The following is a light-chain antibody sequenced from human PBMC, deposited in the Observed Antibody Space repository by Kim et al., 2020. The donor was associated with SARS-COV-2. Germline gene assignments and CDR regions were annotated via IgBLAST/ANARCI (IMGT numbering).Light chain of an antibody. CDR3: QQYKTYPWT. Sequence: ASLVDRVTITCRASQNIGSSLAWYQQKPGKAPNLLIYKASSLEGGVPSRFSGSRSGTDFTLTISSLQPDDFATYYCQQYKTYPWTFGQGTKVDIK. V-gene: IGKV1-5*03. CDR1: QNIGSS. CDR2: KAS. J-gene: IGKJ1*01.